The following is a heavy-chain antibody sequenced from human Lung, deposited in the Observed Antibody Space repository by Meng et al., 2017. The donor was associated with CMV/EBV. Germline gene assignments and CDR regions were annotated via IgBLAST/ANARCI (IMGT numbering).Heavy chain of an antibody. J-gene: IGHJ3*01. D-gene: IGHD3-9*01. CDR1: GVSVTYNSYY. Sequence: SXTXSLXCTVSGVSVTYNSYYWSWIRQSPGKGLEWTGYIYVSKNTKYNPSLQSRVTMSVDTTKNQVFLKLSSVTAADTAVYYCARDRAWLGRGSFDFWGQGTVVT. CDR2: IYVSKNT. V-gene: IGHV4-61*01. CDR3: ARDRAWLGRGSFDF.